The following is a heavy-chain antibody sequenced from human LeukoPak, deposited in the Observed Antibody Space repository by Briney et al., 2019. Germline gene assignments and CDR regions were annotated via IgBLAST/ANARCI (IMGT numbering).Heavy chain of an antibody. CDR1: GGSISSGSYY. CDR2: IYTSGST. J-gene: IGHJ6*03. CDR3: ASRIAARPYYYYYMDV. Sequence: SETLSLTCTVSGGSISSGSYYWSWIRQPAGKGLEWIGRIYTSGSTNYNPSLKSRVTISVDTSKNQFSLKLSSVTAADTAVYYCASRIAARPYYYYYMDVWGKGTTVTVSS. D-gene: IGHD6-6*01. V-gene: IGHV4-61*02.